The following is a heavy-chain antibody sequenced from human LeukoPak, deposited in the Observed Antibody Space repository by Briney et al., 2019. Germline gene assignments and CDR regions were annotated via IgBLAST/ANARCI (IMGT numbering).Heavy chain of an antibody. J-gene: IGHJ4*02. CDR1: GGSFNGYY. Sequence: PSETLSLTCAVSGGSFNGYYWSWIRQPPGKGLEWIGEINHSGKTNYNPSLKSRVTISVDTSKNQFSLKINSVSAADSGLYYCARSDADGWDYWGQGALVTVSS. CDR2: INHSGKT. CDR3: ARSDADGWDY. D-gene: IGHD4-17*01. V-gene: IGHV4-34*01.